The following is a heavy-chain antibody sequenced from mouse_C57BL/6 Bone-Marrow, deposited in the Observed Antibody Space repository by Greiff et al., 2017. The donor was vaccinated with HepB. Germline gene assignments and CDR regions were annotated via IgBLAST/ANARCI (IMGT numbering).Heavy chain of an antibody. V-gene: IGHV1-55*01. CDR2: IYPGSGST. D-gene: IGHD1-1*02. Sequence: VQLQESGAELVKPGASVKMSCKASGYTFTSYWITWVKQRPGQGLEWIGDIYPGSGSTNYNEKFKSKATLTVDTSSSTAYMQLSSLTSEDSAVYYCAREKAMDGYWGQGTTLTVSS. CDR3: AREKAMDGY. J-gene: IGHJ2*01. CDR1: GYTFTSYW.